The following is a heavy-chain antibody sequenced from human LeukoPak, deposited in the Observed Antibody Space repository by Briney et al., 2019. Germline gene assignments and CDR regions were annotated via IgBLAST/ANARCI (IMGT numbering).Heavy chain of an antibody. V-gene: IGHV4-39*01. CDR2: IYSSGSA. J-gene: IGHJ4*02. CDR1: GGSTSSSRHY. Sequence: SETVSLTCDVSGGSTSSSRHYWGWIRQPPGKGLEWIGTIYSSGSAYYNPSLRARVTISVDTSKNQFSLKLDSVTAADTAVYYCARVVRTSGYYSNPKSGSFDFWGQGTLVTVSS. CDR3: ARVVRTSGYYSNPKSGSFDF. D-gene: IGHD3-3*01.